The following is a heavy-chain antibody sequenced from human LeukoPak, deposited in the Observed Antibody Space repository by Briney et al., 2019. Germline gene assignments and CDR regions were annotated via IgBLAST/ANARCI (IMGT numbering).Heavy chain of an antibody. Sequence: GGSLRLSCPASGFTFVYFAMHCVRQAPGKGLEWVSTISWNSGSIGYADSVKGRFTISRDNAKNSLYLQMNSLRPEDTALYYCAKDLRHYCSGGSCISPQDCWRRGTVVTVSS. CDR2: ISWNSGSI. CDR3: AKDLRHYCSGGSCISPQDC. D-gene: IGHD2-15*01. V-gene: IGHV3-9*01. J-gene: IGHJ1*01. CDR1: GFTFVYFA.